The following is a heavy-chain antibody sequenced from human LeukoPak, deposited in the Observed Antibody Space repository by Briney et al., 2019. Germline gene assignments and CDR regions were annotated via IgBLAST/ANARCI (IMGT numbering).Heavy chain of an antibody. D-gene: IGHD3-22*01. CDR3: AEDRSHSSGVHY. J-gene: IGHJ4*02. Sequence: GGSLRLSCAASGFTFSSYAMSWVRQAPGKGLEWVSAISGSGGSTYYADSVKGRFTISRDNSKNTLYLQMNSLRAEDTALYYCAEDRSHSSGVHYWGQGTLVTVSS. CDR2: ISGSGGST. CDR1: GFTFSSYA. V-gene: IGHV3-23*01.